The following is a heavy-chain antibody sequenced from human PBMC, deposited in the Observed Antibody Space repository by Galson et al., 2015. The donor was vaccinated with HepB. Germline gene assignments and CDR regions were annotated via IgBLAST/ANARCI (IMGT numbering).Heavy chain of an antibody. CDR2: TYYRSKWSN. CDR1: GDSVSGNSIA. V-gene: IGHV6-1*01. CDR3: ARGYRNAFDY. Sequence: CAISGDSVSGNSIAWNWIRQSPSRGLEWLGMTYYRSKWSNDYAASVKSRITINADTSKNQFSLQLNSVTPEDAAVYYCARGYRNAFDYWGQGTLVTVSS. J-gene: IGHJ4*02. D-gene: IGHD5-18*01.